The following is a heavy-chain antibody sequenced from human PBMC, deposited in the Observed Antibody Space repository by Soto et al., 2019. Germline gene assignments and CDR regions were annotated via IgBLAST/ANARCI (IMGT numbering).Heavy chain of an antibody. CDR2: ISGGGGRN. CDR3: AKYMWGDWDDADHDLWLAS. J-gene: IGHJ4*02. Sequence: EVRLLESGGGLVQPGGSLRLSCAASRFTFRLYAMSWVRQAPGKGLEWVSGISGGGGRNYYADSVRGRFIISRDNSKDTLSLQMNSLKAEDTAEYYCAKYMWGDWDDADHDLWLASWGQGTLVTVSS. V-gene: IGHV3-23*01. CDR1: RFTFRLYA. D-gene: IGHD1-1*01.